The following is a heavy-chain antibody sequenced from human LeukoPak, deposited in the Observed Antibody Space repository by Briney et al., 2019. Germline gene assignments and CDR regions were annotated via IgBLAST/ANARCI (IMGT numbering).Heavy chain of an antibody. V-gene: IGHV3-30*02. CDR1: GFTFSSYG. J-gene: IGHJ4*02. Sequence: GGSLRLSCAASGFTFSSYGMHWVRQAPGKGLEWVAFIRYDGSNKYYADSVKGRFTISRDNSKNTLHLQMNSLRAEDTAVYYCASLYYGDYDYWGQGTLVTVSS. CDR3: ASLYYGDYDY. D-gene: IGHD4-17*01. CDR2: IRYDGSNK.